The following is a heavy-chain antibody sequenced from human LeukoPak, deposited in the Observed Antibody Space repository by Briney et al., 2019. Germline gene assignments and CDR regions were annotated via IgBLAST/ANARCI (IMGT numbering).Heavy chain of an antibody. CDR2: ISSSSSYI. V-gene: IGHV3-21*01. CDR3: AKDQALKGIYCSSSNCYAGNWFDP. J-gene: IGHJ5*02. D-gene: IGHD2-2*01. CDR1: GFTFSSYS. Sequence: GGSLRLSCAASGFTFSSYSMNWVRQAPGKGLEWVSSISSSSSYIYYADSVKGRFTISRDNSKKTLYLQMNSLRPEDTAVYYCAKDQALKGIYCSSSNCYAGNWFDPWGQGTLVTVSS.